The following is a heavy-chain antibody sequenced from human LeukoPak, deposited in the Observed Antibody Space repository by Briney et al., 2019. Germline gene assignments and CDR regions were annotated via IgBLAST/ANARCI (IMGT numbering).Heavy chain of an antibody. V-gene: IGHV1-2*02. CDR2: ISPNSGDT. Sequence: ASVKVSCKTSGYSFTYYIYWVRQAPGQGLEWVGYISPNSGDTKYAQKFQGRVTLTTDTSITTAYMELSRLTSDDTAVYYCASYDSGYNWNRHWGQGTLITVS. J-gene: IGHJ4*02. D-gene: IGHD1-20*01. CDR1: GYSFTYY. CDR3: ASYDSGYNWNRH.